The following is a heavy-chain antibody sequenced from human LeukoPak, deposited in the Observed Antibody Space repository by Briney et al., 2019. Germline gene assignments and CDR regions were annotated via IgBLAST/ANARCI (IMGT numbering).Heavy chain of an antibody. CDR3: ARGVVNTYDY. J-gene: IGHJ4*02. V-gene: IGHV4-34*01. D-gene: IGHD2-15*01. CDR1: GGSFSGYY. CDR2: INHSGST. Sequence: SETLSLTCAVYGGSFSGYYWSWIRQPPGKGLEWIGEINHSGSTNYNPSLKSRVTISVDTSKNQFSLKLSSVTAAHTAVYYCARGVVNTYDYWGQGTLVTVSS.